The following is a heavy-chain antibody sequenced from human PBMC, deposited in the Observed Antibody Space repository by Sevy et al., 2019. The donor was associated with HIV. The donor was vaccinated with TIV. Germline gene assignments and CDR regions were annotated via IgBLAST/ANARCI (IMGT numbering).Heavy chain of an antibody. CDR1: GFTFSDYY. V-gene: IGHV3-72*01. D-gene: IGHD6-19*01. CDR2: IRNKTNIYTT. Sequence: GGSLRLSCATSGFTFSDYYMDWVRQAPGKGLEWVGRIRNKTNIYTTEYAASVKGRFNISRDDSKNSLYLQMNSLKTEDTAVYYCARVTAVADLYFDYWGQGTLVTVSS. CDR3: ARVTAVADLYFDY. J-gene: IGHJ4*02.